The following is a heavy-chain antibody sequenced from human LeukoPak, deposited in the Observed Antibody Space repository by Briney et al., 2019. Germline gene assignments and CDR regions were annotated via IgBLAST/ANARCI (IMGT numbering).Heavy chain of an antibody. CDR3: AKAGYDYVWGSLIDY. Sequence: GGSLRLSCAASGFTFSSYAMSWVRQAPGKGLEWVSAISGSGGSTYYADSVRGRFTISRDNSKNTLYLQMNSLRAEDTAVYYCAKAGYDYVWGSLIDYWGQGTLVTVSS. J-gene: IGHJ4*02. V-gene: IGHV3-23*01. CDR2: ISGSGGST. D-gene: IGHD3-16*01. CDR1: GFTFSSYA.